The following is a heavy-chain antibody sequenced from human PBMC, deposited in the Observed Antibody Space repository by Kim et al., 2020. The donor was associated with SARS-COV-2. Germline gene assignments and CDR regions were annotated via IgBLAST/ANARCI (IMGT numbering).Heavy chain of an antibody. D-gene: IGHD6-19*01. J-gene: IGHJ4*02. CDR1: GFTFSNFW. V-gene: IGHV3-74*01. CDR3: ARGSNDWYGVDY. CDR2: SNAGGTVT. Sequence: GGSLRLSCAASGFTFSNFWMHWVRQTPEKGLVWVSRSNAGGTVTDYADSVKGRFTISRDNAKNSLYLHMNSLRVEDTAVYYCARGSNDWYGVDYWGQGSLVTVSS.